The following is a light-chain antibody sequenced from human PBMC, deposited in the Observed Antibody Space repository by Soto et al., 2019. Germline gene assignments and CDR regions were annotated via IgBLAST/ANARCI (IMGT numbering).Light chain of an antibody. CDR2: EVS. J-gene: IGLJ1*01. CDR3: SSYADSTTLYV. CDR1: SSDVGSYNR. Sequence: QSALTQPASVSGSPGQSITISCTGTSSDVGSYNRVSWYQQTPGIAPKLIIYEVSHRPSGVSIRFPGSKSGNTASLTISGLQAEDEADYYCSSYADSTTLYVFGTGTKLTVL. V-gene: IGLV2-14*01.